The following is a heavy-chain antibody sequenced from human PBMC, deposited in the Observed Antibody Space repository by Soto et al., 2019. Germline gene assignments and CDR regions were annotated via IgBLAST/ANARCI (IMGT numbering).Heavy chain of an antibody. CDR3: ERVFTGTTPVGGMDV. Sequence: QVQLVQSGAEVKKPGSSVKVSCKASGGTFSSYAISWVRQAPGQGLEWMGGIIPIFGTANYAKKFQGRVTITADESTSTAYMELSSLRSEDTAVYYCERVFTGTTPVGGMDVWGQGTTVTVSS. D-gene: IGHD1-1*01. V-gene: IGHV1-69*01. J-gene: IGHJ6*02. CDR2: IIPIFGTA. CDR1: GGTFSSYA.